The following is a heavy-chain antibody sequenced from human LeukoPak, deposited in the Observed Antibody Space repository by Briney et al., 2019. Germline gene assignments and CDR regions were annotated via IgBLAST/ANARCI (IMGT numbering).Heavy chain of an antibody. CDR3: ARGGMAEFDY. D-gene: IGHD6-13*01. CDR2: IYYSGST. V-gene: IGHV4-59*01. J-gene: IGHJ4*02. CDR1: SGSISSYY. Sequence: PSETLSLTCTVSSGSISSYYWSWIRQPPGKGLEWIGYIYYSGSTNYNPSLKSRVTISVDTSKNQFSLKLSSVTAADTAVYHCARGGMAEFDYWGQGTLVTVSS.